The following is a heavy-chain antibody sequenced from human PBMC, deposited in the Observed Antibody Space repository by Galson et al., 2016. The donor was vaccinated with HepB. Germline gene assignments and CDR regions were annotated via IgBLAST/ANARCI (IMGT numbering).Heavy chain of an antibody. CDR3: ARAVEMTAGISGFNWFDP. J-gene: IGHJ5*02. CDR1: GFTLSSHG. D-gene: IGHD6-13*01. CDR2: IWFDGSKE. Sequence: SLRLSCAASGFTLSSHGMMWVRQAPGKGLQWVALIWFDGSKENYGDSVKGRFTISRDVSKNTLYPQMNSLRAEDTAVYYCARAVEMTAGISGFNWFDPWGQGTLVTVSS. V-gene: IGHV3-33*01.